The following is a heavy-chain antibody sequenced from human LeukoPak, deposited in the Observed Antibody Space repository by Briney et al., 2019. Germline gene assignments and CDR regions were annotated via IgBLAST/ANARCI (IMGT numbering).Heavy chain of an antibody. D-gene: IGHD3-3*01. J-gene: IGHJ5*02. CDR2: IYYSGST. CDR3: ARPSSRGHYYDFWSGYLNWFDP. V-gene: IGHV4-39*01. Sequence: PSETLSLTCTVSGGSISSSSYYWGWIRQPPGKGLEWIGSIYYSGSTYYNPSLKSRVTISVDTSKNQFSLKLSSVTAADTAVYYCARPSSRGHYYDFWSGYLNWFDPWGQGTLVTVSS. CDR1: GGSISSSSYY.